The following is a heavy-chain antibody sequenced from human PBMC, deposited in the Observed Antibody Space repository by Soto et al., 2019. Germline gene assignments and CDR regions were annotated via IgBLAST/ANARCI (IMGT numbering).Heavy chain of an antibody. CDR1: GGTFSSYT. J-gene: IGHJ3*02. Sequence: SVKVSCKASGGTFSSYTISWVRQAPGQGLEWMGRIIPILGIANYAQKFQGRVTITADKSTSTAYMELSSLRSEDTAVYYCARGYSSGWDDAFDIWGQGTMVTVS. CDR2: IIPILGIA. D-gene: IGHD6-19*01. V-gene: IGHV1-69*02. CDR3: ARGYSSGWDDAFDI.